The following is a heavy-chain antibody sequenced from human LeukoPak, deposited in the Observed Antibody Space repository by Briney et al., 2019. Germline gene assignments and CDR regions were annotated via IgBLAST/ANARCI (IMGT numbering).Heavy chain of an antibody. Sequence: PSETLSLTCTVSGGSISSSSYYWGWIRQPPGKGLEWIGSIYYSGSTYYNPSLKSRVTISVDTSKNQFSLKLSSVTAADTAVYYCAREGPFYGSGSYYSGYYYYMDVWGKGTTVTVSS. CDR3: AREGPFYGSGSYYSGYYYYMDV. J-gene: IGHJ6*03. V-gene: IGHV4-39*07. D-gene: IGHD3-10*01. CDR1: GGSISSSSYY. CDR2: IYYSGST.